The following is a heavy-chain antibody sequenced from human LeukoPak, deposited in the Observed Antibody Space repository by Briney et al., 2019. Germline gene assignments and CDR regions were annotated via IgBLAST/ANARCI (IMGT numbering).Heavy chain of an antibody. J-gene: IGHJ4*02. D-gene: IGHD7-27*01. CDR2: IGSSGGGI. CDR3: AIDPNWGTHS. V-gene: IGHV3-23*01. Sequence: GGSLRLSCAASGFTFSTYTMYWVRHPPGRGLEWVSIIGSSGGGIHYADSVKGRFTISRDNSKNALYLQMNSLRVEDTAVYYCAIDPNWGTHSWGQGVLVAVSS. CDR1: GFTFSTYT.